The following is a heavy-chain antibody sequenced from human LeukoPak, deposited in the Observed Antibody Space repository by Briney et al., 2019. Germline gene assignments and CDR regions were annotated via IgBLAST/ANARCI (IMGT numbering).Heavy chain of an antibody. CDR3: AKLWAGSYPRYFDY. V-gene: IGHV3-23*01. CDR1: GFTFSSYA. D-gene: IGHD3-10*01. CDR2: ITNSGGRT. J-gene: IGHJ4*02. Sequence: PGGSLRLSCAASGFTFSSYAMSWVRQAPGKGLQWVSAITNSGGRTFYADSGKGRLTISRDNSKNTLYLQMNSLRAEDTAVYYCAKLWAGSYPRYFDYWGQGTLVTVSS.